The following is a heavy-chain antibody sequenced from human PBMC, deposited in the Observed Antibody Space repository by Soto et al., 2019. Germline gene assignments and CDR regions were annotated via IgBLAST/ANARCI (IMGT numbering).Heavy chain of an antibody. Sequence: ASVKVSCKASGYTVTNYGLTWVRQAPGQGLEWMGWISAYNGNTNYAQKLQGRVTMTTDTSTTTAYMELRSLRSDDTAVYYCARIVGADRRWFDPWGQGTLVTVSS. V-gene: IGHV1-18*01. CDR3: ARIVGADRRWFDP. CDR1: GYTVTNYG. CDR2: ISAYNGNT. D-gene: IGHD1-26*01. J-gene: IGHJ5*02.